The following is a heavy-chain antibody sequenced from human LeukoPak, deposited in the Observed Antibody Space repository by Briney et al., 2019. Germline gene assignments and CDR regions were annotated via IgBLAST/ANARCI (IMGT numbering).Heavy chain of an antibody. CDR1: GFTFSSYG. D-gene: IGHD4-17*01. CDR3: AKDLDYGDYYFDY. J-gene: IGHJ4*02. Sequence: GGSLRLSCAASGFTFSSYGMHWVRQAPGKGLERVAVISYDGSNKYYADSVKGRFTISRDNSKNTLYLQMNSLRAEDTAVYYCAKDLDYGDYYFDYWGQGTLVTVSS. CDR2: ISYDGSNK. V-gene: IGHV3-30*18.